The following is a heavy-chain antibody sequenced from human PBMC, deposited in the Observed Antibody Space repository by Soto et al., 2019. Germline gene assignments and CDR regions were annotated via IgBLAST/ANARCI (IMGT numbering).Heavy chain of an antibody. CDR1: GGSISSGGYS. CDR2: IYHSGST. J-gene: IGHJ5*02. Sequence: SETLSLTCAVSGGSISSGGYSWSWIRQPPGKGLEWIGYIYHSGSTYYNPSLKSRVTISVDRSKNQFSLKLSSVTAADTAVYYCARAAWDVVVPAAIPKAWFDPWGQGTLVTVSS. CDR3: ARAAWDVVVPAAIPKAWFDP. D-gene: IGHD2-2*01. V-gene: IGHV4-30-2*01.